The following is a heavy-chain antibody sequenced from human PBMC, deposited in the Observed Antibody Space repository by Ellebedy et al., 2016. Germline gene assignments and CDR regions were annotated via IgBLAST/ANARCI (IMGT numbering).Heavy chain of an antibody. Sequence: GESLKISCAASGFMLSTYDIHWVRQAPGKGLEWMAVISSDGIYSHYADSVKGRFTISRVNSKNTLYLQMNSLRAEDTAVYYCARDRISASGIFDYWGQGTLVTVSS. V-gene: IGHV3-33*01. CDR3: ARDRISASGIFDY. CDR1: GFMLSTYD. CDR2: ISSDGIYS. D-gene: IGHD6-13*01. J-gene: IGHJ4*02.